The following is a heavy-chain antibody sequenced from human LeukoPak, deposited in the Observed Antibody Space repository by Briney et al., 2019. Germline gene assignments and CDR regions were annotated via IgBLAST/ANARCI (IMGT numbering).Heavy chain of an antibody. CDR1: GGSICSFY. CDR3: ARGRDSYTNSYRFDP. Sequence: KPSETLSLTCTVSGGSICSFYWNWIRQPPGKGLEWIGYIHYSGSTNYNSSLKSRVTISVDTSKNQFSLKLRSVTAADTAVYYCARGRDSYTNSYRFDPWGQGTLVTVSS. D-gene: IGHD6-6*01. CDR2: IHYSGST. J-gene: IGHJ5*02. V-gene: IGHV4-59*01.